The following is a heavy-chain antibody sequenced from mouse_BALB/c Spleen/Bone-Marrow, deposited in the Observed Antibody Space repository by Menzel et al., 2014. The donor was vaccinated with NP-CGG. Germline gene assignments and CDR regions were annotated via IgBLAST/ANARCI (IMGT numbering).Heavy chain of an antibody. J-gene: IGHJ2*01. D-gene: IGHD3-2*02. CDR2: IHPNSGNT. V-gene: IGHV1S130*01. Sequence: QVQLKQSGSVLVRPGASVKLSCKASGYTFTSSWMHWAKQRPGQGLEWIGEIHPNSGNTNYNEKFKGKATLTVDASSSTAHVDLSSLTSEDSAVYYCARSGFDYWGQGTTLTVSS. CDR3: ARSGFDY. CDR1: GYTFTSSW.